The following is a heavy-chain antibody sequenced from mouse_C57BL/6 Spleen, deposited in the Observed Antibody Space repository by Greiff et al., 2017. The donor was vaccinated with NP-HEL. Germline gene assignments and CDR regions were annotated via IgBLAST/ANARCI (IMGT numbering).Heavy chain of an antibody. J-gene: IGHJ4*01. CDR3: ARGGYGNPYAMDY. V-gene: IGHV3-6*01. D-gene: IGHD2-1*01. CDR2: ISYDGSN. Sequence: EVQLQQSGPGLVKPSQSLSLTCSVTGYSITSGYYWNWIRQFPGNKLEWMGYISYDGSNNYNPSLKNRISITRDTSKNQCFLKLNSVTTEDTATYYCARGGYGNPYAMDYWGQGTSVTVSS. CDR1: GYSITSGYY.